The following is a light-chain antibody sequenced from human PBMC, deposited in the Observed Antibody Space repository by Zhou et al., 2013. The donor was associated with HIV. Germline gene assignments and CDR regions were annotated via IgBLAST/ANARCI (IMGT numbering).Light chain of an antibody. Sequence: DIQLTQSPSFLSASVGDRVTITCRASQDISSYLAWYQQKPGKAPRLLIYAASTLQSGVPSRFSGSGSGTEFTLTISSLQSEDFATYYCQETNSYPATTFGGGTKVEIK. V-gene: IGKV1-9*01. J-gene: IGKJ4*01. CDR2: AAS. CDR1: QDISSY. CDR3: QETNSYPATT.